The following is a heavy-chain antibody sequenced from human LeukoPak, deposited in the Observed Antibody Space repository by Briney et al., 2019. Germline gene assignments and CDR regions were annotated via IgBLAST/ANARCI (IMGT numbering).Heavy chain of an antibody. CDR2: IYHSGST. CDR1: GGSISSSNW. V-gene: IGHV4-4*02. CDR3: AMTVDNSGYQSDAFDI. D-gene: IGHD3-22*01. J-gene: IGHJ3*02. Sequence: PSGTLSLTCAVSGGSISSSNWWSWVRQPPGKGLDWIGEIYHSGSTNYNPSLKSRVTISVDKSKNQFSLKLSSVTAADTAVYYCAMTVDNSGYQSDAFDIWGQGTMVTVSS.